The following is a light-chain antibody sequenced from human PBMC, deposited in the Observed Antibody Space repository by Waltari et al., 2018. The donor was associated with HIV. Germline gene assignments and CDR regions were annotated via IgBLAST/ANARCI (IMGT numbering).Light chain of an antibody. CDR3: CSYTITNTFV. J-gene: IGLJ1*01. CDR2: EVT. Sequence: QSALTQPPSVSGSPGQSVTISCTGTISDVGIYNRVPKLIIFEVTKRPSGVPDRFSGSKSDNPASLPISGLQAEDQADYYCCSYTITNTFVFGTGTMVTVL. V-gene: IGLV2-18*02. CDR1: ISDVGIYNR.